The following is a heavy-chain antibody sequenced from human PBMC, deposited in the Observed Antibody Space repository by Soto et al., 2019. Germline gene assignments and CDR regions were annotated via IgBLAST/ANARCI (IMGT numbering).Heavy chain of an antibody. CDR1: GESISSGYY. J-gene: IGHJ6*02. CDR3: ARGRSIVGATCCYYGMDV. CDR2: IYHTGTT. V-gene: IGHV4-38-2*01. Sequence: PSETLSLTCAVSGESISSGYYWAWIRQPPGKWLEWIGSIYHTGTTYYNPSLKSRVTISVDTSKNQFSLKLSSVTAADTAVYYCARGRSIVGATCCYYGMDVWGQGTTVTVSS. D-gene: IGHD1-26*01.